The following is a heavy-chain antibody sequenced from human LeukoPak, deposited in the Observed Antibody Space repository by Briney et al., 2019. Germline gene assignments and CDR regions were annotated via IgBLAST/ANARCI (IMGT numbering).Heavy chain of an antibody. CDR1: GGSFSGYY. J-gene: IGHJ3*02. D-gene: IGHD3-9*01. CDR2: INHSGST. CDR3: ARELRYFDWLPHAFDI. Sequence: PSETLSLTCAVYGGSFSGYYWSWIRQPPGKGLEWVGEINHSGSTNYNPSLKSRVTISVDTSKNQFSLKLSSVTAADTAVYYCARELRYFDWLPHAFDIWGQGTMVTVSS. V-gene: IGHV4-34*01.